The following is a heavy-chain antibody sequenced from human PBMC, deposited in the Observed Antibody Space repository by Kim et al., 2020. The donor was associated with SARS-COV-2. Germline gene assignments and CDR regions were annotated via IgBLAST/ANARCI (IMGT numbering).Heavy chain of an antibody. D-gene: IGHD1-1*01. CDR1: EFSFTEYA. V-gene: IGHV3-23*01. CDR3: VRAPGTTRCGCDYYAVDV. J-gene: IGHJ6*01. Sequence: GGSLRLSCAASEFSFTEYAMSWVRQSPGKGLEWVSTISGSGGDTYYTDSVKGRFTSSRDNPKNTLFLHMNNLSDDDTAVCYCVRAPGTTRCGCDYYAVDV. CDR2: ISGSGGDT.